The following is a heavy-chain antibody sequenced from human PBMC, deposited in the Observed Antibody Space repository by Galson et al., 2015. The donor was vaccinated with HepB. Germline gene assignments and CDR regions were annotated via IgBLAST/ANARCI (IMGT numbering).Heavy chain of an antibody. D-gene: IGHD2-2*01. J-gene: IGHJ2*01. V-gene: IGHV1-3*01. CDR1: GYTFTSYA. CDR2: INAGNGNT. CDR3: ARDREYGDWYFDL. Sequence: SVKVSCKASGYTFTSYAMHWVRQAPGQRLEWMGWINAGNGNTKYSQKFQGRVTITRDTSASTAYMELSSLSSEDTAVYYCARDREYGDWYFDLWGRGTLVTVSS.